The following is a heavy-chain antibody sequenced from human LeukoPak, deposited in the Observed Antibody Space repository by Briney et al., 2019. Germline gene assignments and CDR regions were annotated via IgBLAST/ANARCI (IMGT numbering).Heavy chain of an antibody. CDR3: VKHSGGVYGNSDS. D-gene: IGHD1-14*01. J-gene: IGHJ4*02. CDR2: VCRSGVDT. V-gene: IGHV3-23*01. CDR1: GFTFSSYA. Sequence: PGGSLRLSCVASGFTFSSYAVSWFRQAPGKGLEWVSTVCRSGVDTYYADSVRGRFTISKDSSKNTLQMNSLSAEDTAIYYCVKHSGGVYGNSDSWGQGSLVTVSS.